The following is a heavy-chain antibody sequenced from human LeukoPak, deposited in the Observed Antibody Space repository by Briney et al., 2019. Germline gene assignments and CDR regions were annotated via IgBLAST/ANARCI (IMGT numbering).Heavy chain of an antibody. CDR3: ARMVRGVIITGDAFDI. V-gene: IGHV4-31*03. Sequence: SQTLSLTCTVSGGSISSGGYYWSWIRQHPGKGLEWIGYIYYSGSTYYNPSLKSRVTISVDTSKNQFSLKLRSVTAPEPAVYYCARMVRGVIITGDAFDIWGQGTMVTVSS. CDR1: GGSISSGGYY. J-gene: IGHJ3*02. CDR2: IYYSGST. D-gene: IGHD3-10*01.